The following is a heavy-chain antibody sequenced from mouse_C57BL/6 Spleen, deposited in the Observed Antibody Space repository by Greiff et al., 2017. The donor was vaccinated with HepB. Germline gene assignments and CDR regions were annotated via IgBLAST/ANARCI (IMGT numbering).Heavy chain of an antibody. CDR3: ARGSRSYAMDY. Sequence: VQLQQSGAELVRPGASVKLSCKASGYTFTDYYINWVKQRPGQGLEWIARIYPGSGNTYYNEKFKGKATLTAEKSSSTAYMQLSSLTSEDSAVYFCARGSRSYAMDYWGQGTSVTVSS. V-gene: IGHV1-76*01. J-gene: IGHJ4*01. CDR2: IYPGSGNT. CDR1: GYTFTDYY. D-gene: IGHD1-1*01.